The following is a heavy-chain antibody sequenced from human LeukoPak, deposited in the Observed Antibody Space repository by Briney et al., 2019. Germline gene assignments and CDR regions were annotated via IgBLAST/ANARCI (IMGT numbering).Heavy chain of an antibody. CDR1: GFTFSSYS. CDR3: ARDHDKYYYYYYMDV. V-gene: IGHV3-21*01. CDR2: ISSSSSYI. D-gene: IGHD3-22*01. J-gene: IGHJ6*03. Sequence: PGGSLRLSCAASGFTFSSYSMNWVRQAPGKGLEWVSSISSSSSYIYYADSVKGRFTISRDNAKNSLYLQMNSPRAEDTAVYYCARDHDKYYYYYYMDVWGKGTTVTVSS.